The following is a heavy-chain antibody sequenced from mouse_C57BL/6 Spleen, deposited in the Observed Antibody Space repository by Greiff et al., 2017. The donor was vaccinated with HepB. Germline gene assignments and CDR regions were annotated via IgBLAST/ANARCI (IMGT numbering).Heavy chain of an antibody. Sequence: VKLQESGAELVKPGASVKMSCKASGYTFTSYWITWVKQRPGQGLEWIGDIYPGSGSTNYNEKFKSKATLTVDTSSSTAYMQLSSLTSEDSAVYYCARILRGYFDYWGQGTTLTVSS. CDR2: IYPGSGST. CDR3: ARILRGYFDY. D-gene: IGHD2-4*01. CDR1: GYTFTSYW. V-gene: IGHV1-55*01. J-gene: IGHJ2*01.